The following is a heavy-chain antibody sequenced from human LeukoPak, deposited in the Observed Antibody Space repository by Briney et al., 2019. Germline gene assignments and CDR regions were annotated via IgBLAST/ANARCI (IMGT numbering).Heavy chain of an antibody. D-gene: IGHD3-22*01. V-gene: IGHV3-30*18. Sequence: PGGSLRLSCAASGFTFSSYGMHWVRQAPGKGLEWVAVISYDGSNKYYADSVKGRFTISRDNSKNTLYLQMNSLRAEDTAVYYCAKDSQASSGYYLDYWGQGTLVTVSS. CDR3: AKDSQASSGYYLDY. J-gene: IGHJ4*02. CDR1: GFTFSSYG. CDR2: ISYDGSNK.